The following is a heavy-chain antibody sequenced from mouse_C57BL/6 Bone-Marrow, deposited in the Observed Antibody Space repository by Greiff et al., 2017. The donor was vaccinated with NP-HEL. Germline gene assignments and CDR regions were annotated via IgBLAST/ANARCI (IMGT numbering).Heavy chain of an antibody. CDR1: GYTFTSYW. V-gene: IGHV1-7*01. Sequence: QVQLQQSGAELAKPGASVKMSCKASGYTFTSYWMHWVKQRPGQGLEWIGYINPSTGYTEYNQKFKDKATLTADKSSSTAYMQLSSLTSEVSAVYYCASRYDYAMDYWGQGTSVTVSS. CDR3: ASRYDYAMDY. CDR2: INPSTGYT. J-gene: IGHJ4*01. D-gene: IGHD2-14*01.